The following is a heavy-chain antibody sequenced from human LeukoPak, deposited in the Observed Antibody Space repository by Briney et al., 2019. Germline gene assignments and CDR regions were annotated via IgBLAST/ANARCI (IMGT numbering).Heavy chain of an antibody. D-gene: IGHD3-22*01. CDR3: ARASGYYYDSSGYSTYYFDY. Sequence: SETLSLTCAVYGGSFSGYYWSWIRQPPGKGLEWIGEINLSGSTNYNPSLKSRVTISVDTSKNQFSLKLSSVTAADTAVYYCARASGYYYDSSGYSTYYFDYWGQGTLVTVSS. CDR2: INLSGST. J-gene: IGHJ4*02. V-gene: IGHV4-34*01. CDR1: GGSFSGYY.